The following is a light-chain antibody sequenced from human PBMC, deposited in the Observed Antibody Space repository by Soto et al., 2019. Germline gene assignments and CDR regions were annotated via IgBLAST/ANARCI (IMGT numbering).Light chain of an antibody. J-gene: IGKJ1*01. V-gene: IGKV1-5*01. CDR2: DVS. CDR1: QNINKW. CDR3: QQYHRYST. Sequence: DIQMTQSPSTLSASVGYRVVITCRASQNINKWLAWYQQKPGKAPNLLIYDVSTLDSGVPSRFSGSASGTEFTLTISSLESDDFATYYCQQYHRYSTFGQGTKVDIK.